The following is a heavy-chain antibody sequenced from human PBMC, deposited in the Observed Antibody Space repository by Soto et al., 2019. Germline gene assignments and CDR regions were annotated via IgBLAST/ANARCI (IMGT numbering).Heavy chain of an antibody. D-gene: IGHD3-9*01. J-gene: IGHJ1*01. CDR2: INSSGGST. CDR3: ARMTTLTGFERFQD. CDR1: GYSFNDYY. V-gene: IGHV1-46*02. Sequence: QVQLVQSGGEVRKPGASVKLSCKASGYSFNDYYIHWVRQGPGQALEWIGKINSSGGSTTYAERFQDRLTLTRDKSTRTVYMELSSLSSADTANYYCARMTTLTGFERFQDWGQGTLVSVSS.